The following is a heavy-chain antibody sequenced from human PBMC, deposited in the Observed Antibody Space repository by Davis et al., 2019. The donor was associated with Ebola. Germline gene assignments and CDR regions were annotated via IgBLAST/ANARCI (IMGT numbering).Heavy chain of an antibody. Sequence: MPSETLSLTCTVSGGSISSYYWSWIRQPPGKGLEWIGYIYYSGSTNYNPSLKSRVTISVDTSKNQFSLQLNSVTPEDTAVYYCARTGYSSGWLDYWGQGTLVTVSS. V-gene: IGHV4-59*12. D-gene: IGHD6-19*01. CDR3: ARTGYSSGWLDY. CDR2: IYYSGST. CDR1: GGSISSYY. J-gene: IGHJ4*02.